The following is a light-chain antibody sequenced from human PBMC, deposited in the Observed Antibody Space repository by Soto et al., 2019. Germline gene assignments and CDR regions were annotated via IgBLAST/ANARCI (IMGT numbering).Light chain of an antibody. V-gene: IGKV1-5*03. J-gene: IGKJ2*01. CDR3: QQYNGYPYT. CDR2: KAS. CDR1: QSISSW. Sequence: DIQMTQSPSTLSASVGDRVTNTCRASQSISSWLAWYQQKQGNAPKVLIYKASNLETGVPSRFSGSGSETEFTLTISSLQPDDFATYYCQQYNGYPYTFGQGTKLEIK.